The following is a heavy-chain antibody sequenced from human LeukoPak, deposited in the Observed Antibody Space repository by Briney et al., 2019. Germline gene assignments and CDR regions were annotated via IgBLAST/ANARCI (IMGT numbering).Heavy chain of an antibody. CDR1: GYTFTSYG. Sequence: SVKVSCKASGYTFTSYGISWVRQAPGQGLEWMGGIIPIFGTANYAQKFQGRVTITADESTSTAYMELSSLRSEDTAVYYCARVWGDSVYAFDIWGQGTMVTVSS. CDR3: ARVWGDSVYAFDI. CDR2: IIPIFGTA. J-gene: IGHJ3*02. V-gene: IGHV1-69*13. D-gene: IGHD3-16*02.